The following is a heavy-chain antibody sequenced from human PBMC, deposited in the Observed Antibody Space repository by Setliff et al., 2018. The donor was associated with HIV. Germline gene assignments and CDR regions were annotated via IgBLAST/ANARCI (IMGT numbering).Heavy chain of an antibody. D-gene: IGHD6-13*01. CDR3: TRTSSSRPDAFDI. Sequence: ASVKVSCKASGYTFISYGISWMRQAPGQGPEWMGWISVDNGDTNYAQKVQGRVSMTTDTSTSTAYMELRSLRFDYTAVYYCTRTSSSRPDAFDIWGQGTMVTVSS. CDR1: GYTFISYG. CDR2: ISVDNGDT. V-gene: IGHV1-18*04. J-gene: IGHJ3*02.